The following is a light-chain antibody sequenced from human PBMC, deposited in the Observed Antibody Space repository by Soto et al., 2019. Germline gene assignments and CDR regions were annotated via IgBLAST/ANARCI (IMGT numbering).Light chain of an antibody. Sequence: QSALTQPASVSGSPGQSITISCTGTTSDVGRYNYVSWYQQYPGKAPKLMIYEVNNRPSGVSNRFSGSKSGNTASLTISGLQAEDEADYYCCSYTSSSTPVVFGGGTKLTVL. CDR2: EVN. CDR3: CSYTSSSTPVV. V-gene: IGLV2-14*01. J-gene: IGLJ3*02. CDR1: TSDVGRYNY.